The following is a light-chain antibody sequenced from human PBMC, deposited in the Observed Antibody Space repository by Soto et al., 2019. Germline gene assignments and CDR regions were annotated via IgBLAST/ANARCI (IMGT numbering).Light chain of an antibody. CDR3: QLYNRNTWS. CDR1: QSVGTW. J-gene: IGKJ1*01. Sequence: DIQRTQSPSTLSASVGGRVTIDCRASQSVGTWVAWYQQKPGKAPKLLIYGASNLESGVPSRFSGSGSGTEFTLTITTLQPDDFATYFCQLYNRNTWSFGPGTKVDI. CDR2: GAS. V-gene: IGKV1-5*01.